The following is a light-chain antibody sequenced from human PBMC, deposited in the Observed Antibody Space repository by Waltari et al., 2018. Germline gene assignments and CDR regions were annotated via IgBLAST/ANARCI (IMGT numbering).Light chain of an antibody. CDR1: SSDVGGYNY. Sequence: QSALTQPASVSGSPGQSITISCTGTSSDVGGYNYVPWYQRHPGKAPQLLIYEVTNRPSGVSNRFSGSKSANTASLTISGLQAEDEADYYCSSYTTSSTLVFGGGTKLTVL. CDR3: SSYTTSSTLV. V-gene: IGLV2-14*01. CDR2: EVT. J-gene: IGLJ3*02.